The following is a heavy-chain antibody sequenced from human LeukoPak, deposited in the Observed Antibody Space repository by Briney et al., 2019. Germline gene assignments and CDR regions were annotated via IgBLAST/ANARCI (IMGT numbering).Heavy chain of an antibody. CDR3: ARDRDYYDSSGYPYDAFDI. CDR1: GGSISSGGYY. Sequence: SQTLSLACTVSGGSISSGGYYWSWIRQHPGKGLEWIGYIYYSGSTYYNPSLKSRVTISVDTSKNQFSLKLSSVTAADTAVYYCARDRDYYDSSGYPYDAFDIWGQGTMVTVSS. V-gene: IGHV4-31*03. D-gene: IGHD3-22*01. J-gene: IGHJ3*02. CDR2: IYYSGST.